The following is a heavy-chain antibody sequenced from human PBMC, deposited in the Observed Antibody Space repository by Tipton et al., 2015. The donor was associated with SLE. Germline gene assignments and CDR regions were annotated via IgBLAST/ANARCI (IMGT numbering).Heavy chain of an antibody. CDR3: ARDPTIVGATGDAFDI. V-gene: IGHV1-69*06. CDR2: IIPIFGTA. CDR1: GGTFSSYA. Sequence: QLVQSGAEVKKPGSSVKVSCKASGGTFSSYAISWVRQAPGQGLEWMGGIIPIFGTANYAQKLQGRVTMTTDTSTSTAYMELRSLRSDDTAVYYCARDPTIVGATGDAFDIWGQGTMVTVSS. D-gene: IGHD1-26*01. J-gene: IGHJ3*02.